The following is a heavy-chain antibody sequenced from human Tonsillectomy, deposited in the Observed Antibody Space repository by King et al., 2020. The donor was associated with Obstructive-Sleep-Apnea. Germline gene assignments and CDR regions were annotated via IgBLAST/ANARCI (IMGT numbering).Heavy chain of an antibody. CDR1: GFIFTNYA. CDR3: ARRSGLTGYFDD. CDR2: ISESADTR. V-gene: IGHV3-23*04. D-gene: IGHD3-9*01. Sequence: VQLVESGGGSVQPGESLRLSCVGSGFIFTNYAMYWVRHTPGKGLEWVSAISESADTRDDADSVKGRFTISRDDSKNTVYLQMHSLRGEDTALYYCARRSGLTGYFDDWGQGTLVTVSS. J-gene: IGHJ4*02.